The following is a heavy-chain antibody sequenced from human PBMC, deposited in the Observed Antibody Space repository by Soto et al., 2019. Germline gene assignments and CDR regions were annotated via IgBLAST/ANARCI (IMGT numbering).Heavy chain of an antibody. J-gene: IGHJ6*02. D-gene: IGHD3-9*01. V-gene: IGHV4-34*01. CDR2: INHSGST. CDR3: ARGPYYDILTGYWEYYYGMDV. Sequence: SETLSLTGAVYGGSFSGYYWGCIRQPPGKGLEWSGEINHSGSTNYNPSLKSRVTISVDTSKNQFSLKLSSVTAADTAVYYCARGPYYDILTGYWEYYYGMDVWGQGTTVTVS. CDR1: GGSFSGYY.